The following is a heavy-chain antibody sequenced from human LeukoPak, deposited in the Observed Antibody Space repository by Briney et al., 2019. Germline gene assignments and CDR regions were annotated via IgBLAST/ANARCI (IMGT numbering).Heavy chain of an antibody. CDR1: GFTLSSNY. CDR3: ASVLNSDDDSGFSAADS. V-gene: IGHV3-53*01. Sequence: GGSLGLSCAASGFTLSSNYKSWVRQDPGKGLEGVSIIYGDGTTYYADSVKGRFTIARDNSKNTLYLQMNNLRAEDTAVYYCASVLNSDDDSGFSAADSWGQGTLVTVSS. D-gene: IGHD5-12*01. J-gene: IGHJ4*02. CDR2: IYGDGTT.